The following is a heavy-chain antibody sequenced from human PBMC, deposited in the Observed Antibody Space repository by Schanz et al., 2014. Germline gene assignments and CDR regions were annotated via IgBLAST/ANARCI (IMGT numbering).Heavy chain of an antibody. CDR1: GFTFSSYA. Sequence: DVQLLESGGGLVQPGGSLRLSCAASGFTFSSYAMSWVRQPPGKGLEWVSSIRGSGGGTDYADSVKGRFTISRDSSKNTLFLQMNSLRAEDTAVYFCARDGGRDGYNLAFDVWGQGTLVTVSS. D-gene: IGHD5-12*01. J-gene: IGHJ3*01. CDR3: ARDGGRDGYNLAFDV. V-gene: IGHV3-23*01. CDR2: IRGSGGGT.